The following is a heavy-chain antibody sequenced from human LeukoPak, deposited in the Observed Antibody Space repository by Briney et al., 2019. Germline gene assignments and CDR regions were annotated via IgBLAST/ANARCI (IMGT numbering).Heavy chain of an antibody. Sequence: ASVKVSCKASGFTFTSSAVQWVRQAPGQGLEWMGWISAYNGNTNYAQKLQGRVTMTTDTSTSTAYMELRSLRSDDTAVYYCARDDTAMVRGFDYWGQGTLVTVSS. CDR2: ISAYNGNT. CDR1: GFTFTSSA. J-gene: IGHJ4*02. D-gene: IGHD5-18*01. V-gene: IGHV1-18*01. CDR3: ARDDTAMVRGFDY.